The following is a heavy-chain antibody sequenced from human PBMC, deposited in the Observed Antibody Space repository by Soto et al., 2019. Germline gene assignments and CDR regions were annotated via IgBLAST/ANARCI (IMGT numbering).Heavy chain of an antibody. J-gene: IGHJ4*02. CDR1: GFTFSSHS. Sequence: QVQLVESGGGAVQPGMSLRLSCAASGFTFSSHSIQWVRQAPGKGLEWVAVISYDGNIKYYADSVRGRFTISRDNSKNTLYLQMNSLRPEDTAVYYCAREWSTSGDLDYWGQGTLVIVSS. V-gene: IGHV3-30-3*01. CDR2: ISYDGNIK. D-gene: IGHD3-10*01. CDR3: AREWSTSGDLDY.